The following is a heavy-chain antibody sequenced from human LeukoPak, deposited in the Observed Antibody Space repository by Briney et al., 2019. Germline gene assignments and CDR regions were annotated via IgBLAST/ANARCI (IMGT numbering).Heavy chain of an antibody. D-gene: IGHD7-27*01. V-gene: IGHV4-59*02. CDR2: IHHSGNS. J-gene: IGHJ5*02. CDR1: GVSVTDYY. CDR3: TRGHWGLQS. Sequence: SETLSLTCTVSGVSVTDYYWSWIRQSPGKGLEWISYIHHSGNSNYNPSLRSRVTTSLDTSKNQFSLNLNSVTAADTAVYYCTRGHWGLQSWSQGALVTVSS.